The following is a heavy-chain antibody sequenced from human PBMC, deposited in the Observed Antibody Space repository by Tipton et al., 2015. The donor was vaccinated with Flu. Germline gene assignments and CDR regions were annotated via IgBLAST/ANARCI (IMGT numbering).Heavy chain of an antibody. D-gene: IGHD4-17*01. CDR1: GDSIGSDYY. CDR3: ARHRGTTATTLDWFDP. CDR2: SHHSGGT. V-gene: IGHV4-38-2*01. J-gene: IGHJ5*02. Sequence: TLSLTCSVSGDSIGSDYYWAWIRQPPGKGLEWIGSSHHSGGTYYNPSLKSRVTISVDTPKSQFSLRLNSVTAADTGVYYCARHRGTTATTLDWFDPWGQGTLVNVSS.